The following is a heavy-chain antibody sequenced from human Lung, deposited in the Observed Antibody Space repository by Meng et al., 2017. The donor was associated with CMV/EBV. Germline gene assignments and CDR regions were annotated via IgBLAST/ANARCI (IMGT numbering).Heavy chain of an antibody. CDR3: IGYCSRTRCYKYYYDMEV. D-gene: IGHD2-2*02. J-gene: IGHJ6*02. V-gene: IGHV4-39*01. CDR2: IYYSGST. Sequence: LXCTVSGGSITSSSYYWGWIRQPPGKGLEWIGSIYYSGSTYYNPSLKSRVTISVDTSKKQFSLKLSSVTAADTAVYYGIGYCSRTRCYKYYYDMEVGXQGNXVTVSS. CDR1: GGSITSSSYY.